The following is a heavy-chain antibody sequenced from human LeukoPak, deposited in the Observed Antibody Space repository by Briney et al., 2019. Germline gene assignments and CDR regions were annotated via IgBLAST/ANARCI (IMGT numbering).Heavy chain of an antibody. CDR1: GGSISSGDYY. CDR2: IYYSGCT. Sequence: SETLSLTCTVSGGSISSGDYYWSWIRQPPGKGLEWIGYIYYSGCTYYNPSLKSRVTISVDTSKNQFSLTLSSVTAADTAVYYCARAIGYSTFWYFDLWGRGTLVPVSS. V-gene: IGHV4-30-4*01. J-gene: IGHJ2*01. D-gene: IGHD6-13*01. CDR3: ARAIGYSTFWYFDL.